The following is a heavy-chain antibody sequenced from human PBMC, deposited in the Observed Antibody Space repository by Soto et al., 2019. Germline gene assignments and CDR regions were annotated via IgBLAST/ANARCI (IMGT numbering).Heavy chain of an antibody. D-gene: IGHD3-10*01. CDR3: ARGGTEWFGRFYYYGMDV. CDR1: GGSISSYY. J-gene: IGHJ6*02. V-gene: IGHV4-59*01. CDR2: IYYSGST. Sequence: QVQLQESGPGLVKPSETLSLTCTVSGGSISSYYWSWILQPPGKGLEWIGYIYYSGSTNYNPSLKSRVTISVDTSKNQFSLKLSSVTAADTAVYYCARGGTEWFGRFYYYGMDVWGLGTTVTVSS.